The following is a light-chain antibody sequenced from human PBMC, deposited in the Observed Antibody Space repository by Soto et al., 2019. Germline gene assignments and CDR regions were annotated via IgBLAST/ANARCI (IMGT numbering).Light chain of an antibody. J-gene: IGKJ1*01. CDR3: QQYNSYSSWT. CDR1: QSISSW. Sequence: DIQMTQSPSTLSASVGDRVTITCRASQSISSWLAWYQQKPGKAPKLLIYDASSLESGVPSRFSGSRSGTKFTPTLSSLQPDDFATYYCQQYNSYSSWTFGQGTKAEIK. V-gene: IGKV1-5*01. CDR2: DAS.